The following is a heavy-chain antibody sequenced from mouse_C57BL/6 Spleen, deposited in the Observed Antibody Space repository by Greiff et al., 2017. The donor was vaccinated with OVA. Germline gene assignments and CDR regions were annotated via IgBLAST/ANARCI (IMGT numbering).Heavy chain of an antibody. D-gene: IGHD2-5*01. CDR2: IDPNSGGT. CDR1: GYTFTSYW. J-gene: IGHJ3*01. Sequence: QVQLQQPGAELVKPGASVKLSCKASGYTFTSYWMHWVKQRPGRGLEWIGRIDPNSGGTKYNEKFKSKATLTVDKPSSTAYMQLSSLTSEDSAFYYCARGGGYSNYVAWFAYWGQGTLVTVSA. CDR3: ARGGGYSNYVAWFAY. V-gene: IGHV1-72*01.